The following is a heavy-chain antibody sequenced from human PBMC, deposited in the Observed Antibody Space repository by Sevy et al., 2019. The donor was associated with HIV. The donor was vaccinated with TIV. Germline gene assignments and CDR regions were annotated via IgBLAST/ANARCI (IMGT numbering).Heavy chain of an antibody. CDR3: TRDLYYYGSGSFSFDY. J-gene: IGHJ4*02. CDR2: IRSKAYGGTT. D-gene: IGHD3-10*01. V-gene: IGHV3-49*03. CDR1: GFTFGDYA. Sequence: GESLKISCTASGFTFGDYAMSWFRQAPGKGLEWVGFIRSKAYGGTTEYAASVKGRFTISRDDSKRIAYLQMNSLKTEDTAVYYCTRDLYYYGSGSFSFDYWGQGTLVTVSS.